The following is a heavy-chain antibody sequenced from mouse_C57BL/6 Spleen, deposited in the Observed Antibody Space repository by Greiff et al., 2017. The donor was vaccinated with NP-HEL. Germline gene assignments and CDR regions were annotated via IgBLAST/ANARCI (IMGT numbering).Heavy chain of an antibody. CDR2: FYPGSGSI. V-gene: IGHV1-62-2*01. J-gene: IGHJ1*03. D-gene: IGHD1-1*01. Sequence: LVKPGASVKLSCKASGYTFTEYTIHWVKQRSGQGLEWIGWFYPGSGSIKYNEKFKDKATLTADKSSSTVYMELSRLTSEDSAVYFCARHEDYYGSSPWYFDVWGTGTTVTVSS. CDR3: ARHEDYYGSSPWYFDV. CDR1: GYTFTEYT.